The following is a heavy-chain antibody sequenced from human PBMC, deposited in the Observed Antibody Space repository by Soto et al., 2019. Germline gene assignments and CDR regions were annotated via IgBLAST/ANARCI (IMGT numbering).Heavy chain of an antibody. CDR1: GYTFSSKG. V-gene: IGHV1-18*01. CDR3: ARDGNWNHEPFDY. CDR2: ISGETGNT. J-gene: IGHJ4*02. D-gene: IGHD1-20*01. Sequence: QVQLEQSTAEMKKPGASVKVSCKSSGYTFSSKGFSWLRQAPGQRLEGMGWISGETGNTNYAPKVQARLTMTTDTSTATAYMELRSLRTDDTAVYYCARDGNWNHEPFDYWGQGTLVTVSS.